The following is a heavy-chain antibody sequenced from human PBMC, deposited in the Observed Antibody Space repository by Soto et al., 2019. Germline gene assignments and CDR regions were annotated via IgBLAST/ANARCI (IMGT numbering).Heavy chain of an antibody. Sequence: EVQLLESGGGLVQPGGSLRLSCAASGFTFSNYAMTWARQAPGERLEWVSTISGGGGTTRYADSVKGRFTISRDNSKNTLYLQMNSLRADDTAVYHCAKKMLESSGWNDYWGQGTLVTVSS. CDR3: AKKMLESSGWNDY. D-gene: IGHD6-19*01. V-gene: IGHV3-23*01. CDR1: GFTFSNYA. CDR2: ISGGGGTT. J-gene: IGHJ4*02.